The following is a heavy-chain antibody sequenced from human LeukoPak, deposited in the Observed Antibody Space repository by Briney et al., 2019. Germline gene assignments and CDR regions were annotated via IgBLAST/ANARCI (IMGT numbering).Heavy chain of an antibody. CDR2: IRYDGSNK. J-gene: IGHJ4*02. D-gene: IGHD1-26*01. CDR3: AKEGPYSGSYFDY. Sequence: GGSLRLSCAASGFTFSSYGMHWVRQAPGKGLEWVAFIRYDGSNKYYADSVKGRFTIPRDNSKNTLYLQMNSLRAEDTAVYYRAKEGPYSGSYFDYWGQGTLVTVSS. CDR1: GFTFSSYG. V-gene: IGHV3-30*02.